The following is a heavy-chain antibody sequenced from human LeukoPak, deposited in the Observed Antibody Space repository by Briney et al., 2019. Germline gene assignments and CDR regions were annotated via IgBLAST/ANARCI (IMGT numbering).Heavy chain of an antibody. V-gene: IGHV1-46*01. Sequence: ASVKVSCKASGYTFTSNYIHWVRQAPGQGPEWMGMIYPRDGSTSYAQKFQGRVTVTRDTPTSTVHMELSGLRSEDTAVYYCARDQEGFDYWGQGTLVTVSS. CDR1: GYTFTSNY. CDR2: IYPRDGST. J-gene: IGHJ4*02. CDR3: ARDQEGFDY.